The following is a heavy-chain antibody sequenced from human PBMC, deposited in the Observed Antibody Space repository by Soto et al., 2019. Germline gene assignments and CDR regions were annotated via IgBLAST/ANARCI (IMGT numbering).Heavy chain of an antibody. V-gene: IGHV4-59*01. CDR3: AQTTYPYNWLDP. Sequence: SETLSLTCTVSGGSIRSYYWSWIRQPPGKGLEWIGYIYYSGSTNYNPSLKSRVTMSVDTSKNQFSLTLSSVTAADTAIYYCAQTTYPYNWLDPWGHGTLVTV. CDR1: GGSIRSYY. D-gene: IGHD1-7*01. J-gene: IGHJ5*02. CDR2: IYYSGST.